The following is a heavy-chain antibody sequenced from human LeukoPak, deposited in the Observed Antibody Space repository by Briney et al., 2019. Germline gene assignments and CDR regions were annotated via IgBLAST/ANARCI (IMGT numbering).Heavy chain of an antibody. V-gene: IGHV4-38-2*02. CDR1: SYSISRGYY. Sequence: SETLSLTCTVSSYSISRGYYWGWIRQSPGKGLEWIGNIHHTGTTSYNPSLESRVTISLDLSKNQFSLRLSSVTGADTALYYCVREGPIRFLEQIDYWGQGALVTVSS. D-gene: IGHD3-3*01. J-gene: IGHJ4*02. CDR2: IHHTGTT. CDR3: VREGPIRFLEQIDY.